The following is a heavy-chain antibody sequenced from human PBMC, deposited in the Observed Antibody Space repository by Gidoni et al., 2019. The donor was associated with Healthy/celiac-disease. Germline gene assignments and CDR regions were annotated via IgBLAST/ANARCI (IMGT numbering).Heavy chain of an antibody. V-gene: IGHV2-5*02. Sequence: QITLKESGLTMVKPKQTLTLTCNFSGLSLSTSGVGVAWIRQHPGQALEWLALIYWDDDRRYSPSLKSRLTITKDTSKNQVVLTMTNMDPVDTATYYCAHTLPYYYDSSSFVSAFDIWGQGTMVTVSS. CDR3: AHTLPYYYDSSSFVSAFDI. CDR2: IYWDDDR. CDR1: GLSLSTSGVG. D-gene: IGHD3-22*01. J-gene: IGHJ3*02.